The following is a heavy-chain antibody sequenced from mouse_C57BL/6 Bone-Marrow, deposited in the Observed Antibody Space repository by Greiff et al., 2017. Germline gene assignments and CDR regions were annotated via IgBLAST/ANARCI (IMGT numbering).Heavy chain of an antibody. CDR2: ISSGGSYT. CDR1: GFTFSSYG. Sequence: EVKLMESGGDLVKPGGSLKLSCAASGFTFSSYGMSWVRQTPDKRLEWVATISSGGSYTYYPDSVKGRFTISRDNAKNTLYLQMSSLKSEDTAMYYCARDSSGTSFDYWGQGTTLTVSS. CDR3: ARDSSGTSFDY. J-gene: IGHJ2*01. V-gene: IGHV5-6*01. D-gene: IGHD3-2*02.